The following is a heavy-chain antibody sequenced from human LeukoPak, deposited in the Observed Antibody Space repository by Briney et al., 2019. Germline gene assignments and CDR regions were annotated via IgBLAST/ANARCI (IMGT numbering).Heavy chain of an antibody. CDR1: GFTFTSYA. CDR3: TGGYYYGSGSFDP. D-gene: IGHD3-10*01. V-gene: IGHV4-4*02. CDR2: IYYSGST. J-gene: IGHJ5*02. Sequence: GSLRLSCAASGFTFTSYAMSWVRQAPGKGLEWIGEIYYSGSTKNNPSLQSRVTMSVDRSKNQFSLKLNSVTAADTAIYYCTGGYYYGSGSFDPWGQGLLVTVSS.